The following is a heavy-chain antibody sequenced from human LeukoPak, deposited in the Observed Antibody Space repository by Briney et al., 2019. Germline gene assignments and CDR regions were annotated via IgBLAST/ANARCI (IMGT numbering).Heavy chain of an antibody. CDR1: GYTFSGYA. J-gene: IGHJ4*02. Sequence: ASVKVSCKASGYTFSGYAIHWVRQAPGQRLEWMGWINAGNGNTKYSQKFQGRVTITRDTSASTAYMELSSLRSEDTAVYYCARDPIGSSWPYYFDYWGQGTLVTVSS. CDR2: INAGNGNT. D-gene: IGHD6-13*01. V-gene: IGHV1-3*01. CDR3: ARDPIGSSWPYYFDY.